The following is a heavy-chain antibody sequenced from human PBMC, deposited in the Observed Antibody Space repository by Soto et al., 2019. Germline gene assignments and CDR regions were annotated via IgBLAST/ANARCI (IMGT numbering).Heavy chain of an antibody. CDR1: GFTFSSYS. Sequence: GGSLRLCCAASGFTFSSYSMNWVRQAPGKGLEWVSSISSSSSYIYYADSVKGRFTISRDNAKNSLYLQMNSLRAEDTALYYRARVVVTWYSSSSSPNYGGQEPLVTVS. CDR3: ARVVVTWYSSSSSPNY. J-gene: IGHJ4*02. CDR2: ISSSSSYI. D-gene: IGHD6-6*01. V-gene: IGHV3-21*01.